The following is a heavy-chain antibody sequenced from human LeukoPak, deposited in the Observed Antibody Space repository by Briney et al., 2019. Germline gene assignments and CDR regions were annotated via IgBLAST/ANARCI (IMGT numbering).Heavy chain of an antibody. J-gene: IGHJ6*03. CDR3: ARGRDDLLRYFYLDV. V-gene: IGHV4-59*01. D-gene: IGHD3-9*01. CDR1: GDSIRRYY. Sequence: SETLSLTCAVSGDSIRRYYWSWIRQPPGKGLEYIGYIYSSGATNYSPSLASRVTISLDTSKNHFSLELSAVTAADTAVYYCARGRDDLLRYFYLDVWGKGTTVTVSS. CDR2: IYSSGAT.